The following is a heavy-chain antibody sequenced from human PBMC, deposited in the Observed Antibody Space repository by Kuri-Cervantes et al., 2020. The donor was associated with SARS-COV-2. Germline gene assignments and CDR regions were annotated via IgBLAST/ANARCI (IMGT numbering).Heavy chain of an antibody. Sequence: ASVKVSCKASGYNFAKYGISWVRQAPGQGLEWMGWISAYNDQTHYAEKFQGRVTMTKEKSTSTAYMELRSLRSDDTAVYYCARGGDIVATISFHFYAVDVWGQGTTVTVSS. V-gene: IGHV1-18*01. CDR2: ISAYNDQT. CDR3: ARGGDIVATISFHFYAVDV. CDR1: GYNFAKYG. J-gene: IGHJ6*02. D-gene: IGHD5-12*01.